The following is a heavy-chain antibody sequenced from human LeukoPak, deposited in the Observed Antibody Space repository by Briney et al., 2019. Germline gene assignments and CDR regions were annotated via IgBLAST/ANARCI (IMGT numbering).Heavy chain of an antibody. CDR1: GYTFTSYG. CDR3: ARAERGYSYHDAFDI. J-gene: IGHJ3*02. CDR2: IIPIFGTA. V-gene: IGHV1-69*06. Sequence: ASVKVSCKASGYTFTSYGTSWVRQAPGQGLEWMGGIIPIFGTANYAQKFQGRVTITADKSTSTAYMELSSLRSEDTAVYYCARAERGYSYHDAFDIWGQGTMVTVSS. D-gene: IGHD5-18*01.